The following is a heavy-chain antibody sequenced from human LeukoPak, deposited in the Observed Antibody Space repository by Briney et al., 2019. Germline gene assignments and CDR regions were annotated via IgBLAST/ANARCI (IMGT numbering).Heavy chain of an antibody. CDR3: ETSQTTSGQYGNTFDI. D-gene: IGHD6-19*01. V-gene: IGHV3-7*01. CDR1: GFTFCNFW. J-gene: IGHJ3*02. CDR2: IKQDVRET. Sequence: GGPLRCSGAASGFTFCNFWMSWVRQAPGKGPVWVANIKQDVRETYYVDSVKGRFTISRDNAKNSLYLQMNSLRAEEMALYYCETSQTTSGQYGNTFDIWGQGTMVTVSS.